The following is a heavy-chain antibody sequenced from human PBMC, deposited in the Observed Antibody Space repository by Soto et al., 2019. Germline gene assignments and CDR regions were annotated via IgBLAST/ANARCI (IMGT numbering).Heavy chain of an antibody. D-gene: IGHD1-1*01. Sequence: EVQLVESGGGLVKPGGSLRLSCAASGFTFSSYSMNWVRKAPGKGLEWVSSISSSSSYIYYADSVKSRFTISRDNAKNSLYLQMNSLRAEDTAVYFCARDPHDLPMDVWGQGTTVAVSS. CDR1: GFTFSSYS. CDR3: ARDPHDLPMDV. J-gene: IGHJ6*02. CDR2: ISSSSSYI. V-gene: IGHV3-21*01.